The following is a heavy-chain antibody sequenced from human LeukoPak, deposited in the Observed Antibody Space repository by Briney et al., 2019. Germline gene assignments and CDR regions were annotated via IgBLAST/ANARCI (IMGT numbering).Heavy chain of an antibody. CDR3: AKRARIAVAANYYYMDV. J-gene: IGHJ6*03. Sequence: GGSLRLSCAASGFTFSSYAMSWVRQAPGKGLEWVSAISGSGGSTYYADSVKGRFTISRDNSKNTLYLQMNSLRAEDTAVYYCAKRARIAVAANYYYMDVWGKGTTVTVSS. CDR2: ISGSGGST. D-gene: IGHD6-13*01. V-gene: IGHV3-23*01. CDR1: GFTFSSYA.